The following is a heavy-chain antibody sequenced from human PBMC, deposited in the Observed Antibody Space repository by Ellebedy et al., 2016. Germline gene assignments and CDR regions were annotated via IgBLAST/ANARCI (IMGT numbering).Heavy chain of an antibody. Sequence: ASVKVSCXPSGYTFTGHYIHWVRQAPGQGLEWLGWINPNSGGTKYAQKFQGRVTMTRDTSISTAYMELSRLRSDDTAVYYCARGGIVGSTGWYYFDYWGQGTLVTVSS. D-gene: IGHD1-26*01. CDR2: INPNSGGT. CDR3: ARGGIVGSTGWYYFDY. V-gene: IGHV1-2*02. J-gene: IGHJ4*02. CDR1: GYTFTGHY.